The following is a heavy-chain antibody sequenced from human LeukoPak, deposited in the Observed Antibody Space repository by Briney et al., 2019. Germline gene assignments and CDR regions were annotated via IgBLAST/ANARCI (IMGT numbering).Heavy chain of an antibody. Sequence: TGGSLRLSCAASGFTFSSYAMSWVRQAPGKGLEWVSAISGSGGSTYYADSVKGRFTISRDNSKNTLYLQMNSLRAEDTAVYYCAKDPPGHCSSTSCYGRYFDYWGQGTLVTVSS. CDR1: GFTFSSYA. J-gene: IGHJ4*02. V-gene: IGHV3-23*01. CDR3: AKDPPGHCSSTSCYGRYFDY. D-gene: IGHD2-2*01. CDR2: ISGSGGST.